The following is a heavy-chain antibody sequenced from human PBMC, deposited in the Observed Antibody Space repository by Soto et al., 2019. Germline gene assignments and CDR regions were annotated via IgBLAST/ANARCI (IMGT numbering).Heavy chain of an antibody. CDR1: GYTFTSYG. CDR3: ARMGDVPYYYYGMDV. D-gene: IGHD3-16*01. V-gene: IGHV1-18*01. CDR2: INGYNGNT. J-gene: IGHJ6*02. Sequence: QVQLVQSGAEVKKPGASVKVSCKASGYTFTSYGISWVRQAPGQGLEWMGWINGYNGNTNHAQKLQGRVTXSXXXAXXTAYMELRSLRSDDSAVYYCARMGDVPYYYYGMDVWGQGTTVTVSS.